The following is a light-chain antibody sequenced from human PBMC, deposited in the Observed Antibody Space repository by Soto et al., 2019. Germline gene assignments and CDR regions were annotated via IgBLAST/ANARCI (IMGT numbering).Light chain of an antibody. CDR3: ISYTGSNNYVI. V-gene: IGLV2-8*01. J-gene: IGLJ2*01. Sequence: QSALTQPPSASGSLGQSVTISCTGTSSDVGGYNYVSWYQQHPGKAPKLMIYEVIQRPSGVPIRISGSKSGTTALLTVSGRQAEDEAEYYCISYTGSNNYVIFVRWTKVTVL. CDR2: EVI. CDR1: SSDVGGYNY.